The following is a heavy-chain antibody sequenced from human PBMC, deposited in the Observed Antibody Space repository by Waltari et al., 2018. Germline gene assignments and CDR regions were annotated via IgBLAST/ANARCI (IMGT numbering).Heavy chain of an antibody. CDR2: INHSGST. D-gene: IGHD6-13*01. V-gene: IGHV4-34*01. CDR3: ARGAAAGKTKRNKNKNWFDP. J-gene: IGHJ5*02. Sequence: QVQLQQWGAGLLKPSETLSLTCAVYGGSFSGYYWSWIRQPPGKGLEWIGEINHSGSTNHNPALKSRVTISVDTSKNQFALKLSSVTAADTAVYYCARGAAAGKTKRNKNKNWFDPWGQGTLVTVSS. CDR1: GGSFSGYY.